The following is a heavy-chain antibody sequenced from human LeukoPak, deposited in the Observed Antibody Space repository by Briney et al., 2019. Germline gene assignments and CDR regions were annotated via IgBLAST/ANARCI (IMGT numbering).Heavy chain of an antibody. CDR3: ATTGYSYGYYYYYYGMDV. CDR1: GYTFTSYG. J-gene: IGHJ6*02. V-gene: IGHV1-18*01. D-gene: IGHD5-18*01. Sequence: ASVKVSCKASGYTFTSYGISWVRQAPGQGLEWMGWISAYNGNTNYAQKLQGRVTMTTDTSTSTAYMELRSLRSDDTAVYYCATTGYSYGYYYYYYGMDVWGQGTTVTVSS. CDR2: ISAYNGNT.